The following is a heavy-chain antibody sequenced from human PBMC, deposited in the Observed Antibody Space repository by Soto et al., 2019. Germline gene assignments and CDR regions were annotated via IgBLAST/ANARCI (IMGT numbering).Heavy chain of an antibody. Sequence: ASVKVSCKASGYTFSTYYMHWVLQAPGQGYEWMGIINPSGGSTTYAQKFQGRVTMTRDTSTTTVYMELSSLKSEDTAVYYCARYDYNGYYFDYWGQGTLVTV. V-gene: IGHV1-46*01. CDR2: INPSGGST. J-gene: IGHJ4*02. D-gene: IGHD4-4*01. CDR3: ARYDYNGYYFDY. CDR1: GYTFSTYY.